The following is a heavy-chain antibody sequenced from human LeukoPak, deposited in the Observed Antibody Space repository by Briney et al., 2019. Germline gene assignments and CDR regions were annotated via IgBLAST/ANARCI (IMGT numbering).Heavy chain of an antibody. V-gene: IGHV3-9*01. D-gene: IGHD3-22*01. CDR1: GFTFDDYA. CDR2: ISWNSGSI. J-gene: IGHJ3*02. CDR3: ANSQDYYESSGYENAFDI. Sequence: PGGSLRLSCAASGFTFDDYAMHWVRHAPGKGLEWVSGISWNSGSIVYADSVKCRFTSSRDNAENSLYLQMNSLRAEDTALYYCANSQDYYESSGYENAFDIWGQGTMVTVSS.